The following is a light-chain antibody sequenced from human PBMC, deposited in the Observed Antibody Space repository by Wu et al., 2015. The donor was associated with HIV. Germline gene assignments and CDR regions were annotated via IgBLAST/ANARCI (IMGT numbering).Light chain of an antibody. J-gene: IGKJ2*01. CDR3: QQSYSTPYN. V-gene: IGKV1-39*01. Sequence: IQMTQSPSSLSASVGDRVTITCRASQSIRNRLNWYQQKPGKAPELLIYAASTLQSGVPSKFSGSGSGTEFTLTIRSLQPEDFAVYYCQQSYSTPYNFGPGTKVEIK. CDR2: AAS. CDR1: QSIRNR.